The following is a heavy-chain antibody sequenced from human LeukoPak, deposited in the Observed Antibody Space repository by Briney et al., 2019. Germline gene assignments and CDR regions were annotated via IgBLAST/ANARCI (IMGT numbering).Heavy chain of an antibody. CDR3: ARVARYYDILTGYGGVYYFDY. CDR2: IYSGGST. V-gene: IGHV3-53*01. CDR1: GFTVSSNY. J-gene: IGHJ4*02. D-gene: IGHD3-9*01. Sequence: GGSLRLSCAASGFTVSSNYMSWVRQAPGKALEWGSVIYSGGSTYYADSVKGRFTISRDNSKNTLYLQMNSLRAEDTAVYYCARVARYYDILTGYGGVYYFDYWGQGTLVTVSS.